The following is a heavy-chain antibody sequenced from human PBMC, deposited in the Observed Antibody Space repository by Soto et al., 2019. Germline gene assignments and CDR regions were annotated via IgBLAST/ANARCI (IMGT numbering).Heavy chain of an antibody. CDR3: ARDTKYYDFWSGYYTGQLDY. Sequence: QVQLVESGGGLVKPGGSLRLSCAASGFTFSDYYMSWIRQAPGKGLEWVSYISSSGSTIYYADSVKGRFTISRDNAKNSLYLQRNSLRAEDTAVYYCARDTKYYDFWSGYYTGQLDYWGQGTLVTVSS. CDR2: ISSSGSTI. CDR1: GFTFSDYY. D-gene: IGHD3-3*01. J-gene: IGHJ4*02. V-gene: IGHV3-11*01.